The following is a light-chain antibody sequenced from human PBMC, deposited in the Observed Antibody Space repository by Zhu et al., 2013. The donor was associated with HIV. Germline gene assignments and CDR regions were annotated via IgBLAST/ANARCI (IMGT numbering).Light chain of an antibody. V-gene: IGKV3-15*01. Sequence: EVGMTQSPATLSLSPGERATLSCRASQTVSINVAWYQQKPGQAPRLLIYGASTRATGVPARFSGSGSGTEFTLTISSLQSEDLALYYCQQYNNWPEAFGPGTKVDIK. CDR2: GAS. J-gene: IGKJ3*01. CDR3: QQYNNWPEA. CDR1: QTVSIN.